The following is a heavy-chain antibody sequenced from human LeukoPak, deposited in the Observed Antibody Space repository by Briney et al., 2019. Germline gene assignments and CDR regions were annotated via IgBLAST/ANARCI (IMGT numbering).Heavy chain of an antibody. CDR3: AKGPGIGYYYYYMDV. CDR1: GFTFSSYW. V-gene: IGHV3-7*01. D-gene: IGHD1-14*01. CDR2: IKQDGSEK. Sequence: PGGSLRLSCAASGFTFSSYWMSWVRQAPGKGLEWVANIKQDGSEKYYVDSVKGRYTISRDNAKNSLYLQMNSLRAEDTAVYYCAKGPGIGYYYYYMDVWGKGTTVTVSS. J-gene: IGHJ6*03.